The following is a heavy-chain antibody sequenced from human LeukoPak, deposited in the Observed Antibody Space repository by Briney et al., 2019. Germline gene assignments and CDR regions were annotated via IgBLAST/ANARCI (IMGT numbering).Heavy chain of an antibody. CDR2: ISSSSSFI. CDR3: VRDPGNYGHPYYFDY. CDR1: GFTFSSYS. J-gene: IGHJ4*02. D-gene: IGHD3-10*01. Sequence: PGGSLRLSCAASGFTFSSYSMNWVRQAPGKGLEWVSSISSSSSFIYYADSAKGRFTISRDNAKNSLYLQMNSLRAEDTAVYYCVRDPGNYGHPYYFDYWGQGTLVTVSS. V-gene: IGHV3-21*01.